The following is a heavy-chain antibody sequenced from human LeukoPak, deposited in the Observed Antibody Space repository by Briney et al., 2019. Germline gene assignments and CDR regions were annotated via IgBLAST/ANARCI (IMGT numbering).Heavy chain of an antibody. D-gene: IGHD3-22*01. CDR1: GFTFSTYA. J-gene: IGHJ4*02. V-gene: IGHV3-30*18. CDR2: ISYDGSNK. CDR3: AKRLGDYFDY. Sequence: PGGSLRLSCAASGFTFSTYAMHWVRQAPGKGLEWVAVISYDGSNKDYADSVKGRFTISRDNSKNTLYLQMNSLRAEDTAVYYCAKRLGDYFDYWGQGTLVTVSS.